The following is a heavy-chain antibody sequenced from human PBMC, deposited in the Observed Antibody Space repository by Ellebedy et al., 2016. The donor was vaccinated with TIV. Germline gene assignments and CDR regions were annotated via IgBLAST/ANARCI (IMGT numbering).Heavy chain of an antibody. J-gene: IGHJ4*02. CDR2: ISGSGGST. CDR3: ASRPGIAVAGPGDY. V-gene: IGHV3-23*01. D-gene: IGHD6-19*01. CDR1: AFTFSSNA. Sequence: GGSLRLXCAASAFTFSSNAMNWVRQAPGKGLEWVSGISGSGGSTYYADSVKGRFTISRDNSKNTLYLQMNSLRAEDTAAYYGASRPGIAVAGPGDYWGQGTLVTVS.